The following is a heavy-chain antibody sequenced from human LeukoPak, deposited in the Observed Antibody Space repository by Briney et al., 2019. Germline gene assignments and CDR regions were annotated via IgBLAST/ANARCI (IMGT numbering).Heavy chain of an antibody. J-gene: IGHJ4*02. D-gene: IGHD1-14*01. CDR1: GYTFDNFY. CDR3: ARDEGSTYNQLHY. Sequence: ASVKVSCKASGYTFDNFYIHWVRQAPGQGPEWMGWINGNDGSTKYAQRFQGRVIMTRVTAISTDYMDLSGLRPDDTAIYYCARDEGSTYNQLHYWGQGTLVTVSS. CDR2: INGNDGST. V-gene: IGHV1-2*02.